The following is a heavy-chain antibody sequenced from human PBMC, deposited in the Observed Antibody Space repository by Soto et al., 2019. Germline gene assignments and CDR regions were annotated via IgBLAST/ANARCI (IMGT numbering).Heavy chain of an antibody. Sequence: GGSLRLSCAASGFSFSNYAMNWVRQAPGKGLEWVSAISAGGSNTNYADSVKGRFTISSDNSKNTLYLQMNGLRANDTAVYYCAKEYSTSFDYWGQGTPVTVSS. CDR2: ISAGGSNT. CDR3: AKEYSTSFDY. V-gene: IGHV3-23*01. D-gene: IGHD6-6*01. J-gene: IGHJ4*02. CDR1: GFSFSNYA.